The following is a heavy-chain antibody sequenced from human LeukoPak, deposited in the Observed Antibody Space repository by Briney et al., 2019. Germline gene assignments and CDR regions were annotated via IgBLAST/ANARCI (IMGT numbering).Heavy chain of an antibody. CDR1: GFTFSNYC. J-gene: IGHJ4*02. CDR2: IKQDRSEK. Sequence: WGTLRLSCAASGFTFSNYCMSWVRQPPGKGLEWVANIKQDRSEKYYVDSVKGPFTISRDNAKNSLYLQMNSLRAEDTAVYYCARLKGDYGDYFFDYWGQGTLVTVSS. CDR3: ARLKGDYGDYFFDY. D-gene: IGHD4-17*01. V-gene: IGHV3-7*03.